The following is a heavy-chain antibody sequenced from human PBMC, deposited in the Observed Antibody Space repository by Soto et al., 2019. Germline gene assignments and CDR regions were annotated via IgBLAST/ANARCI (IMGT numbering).Heavy chain of an antibody. CDR1: GFTFSSYS. D-gene: IGHD2-21*01. J-gene: IGHJ4*02. CDR2: ISSSSSYI. CDR3: ARVARDPYYFDY. Sequence: GGSLRLSCAASGFTFSSYSMNWVRQAPGKGLEWVSSISSSSSYIYYADSVKGRFTISRDNAKNSLYLQMNSLRAGDTAVYYCARVARDPYYFDYWGQGTLVTVSS. V-gene: IGHV3-21*01.